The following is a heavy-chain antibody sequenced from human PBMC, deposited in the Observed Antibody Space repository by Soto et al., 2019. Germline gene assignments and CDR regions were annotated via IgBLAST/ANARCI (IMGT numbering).Heavy chain of an antibody. Sequence: QVQLQQWGAGLLKPSETLSLTCAVYGGSFSGYYWSWIRQPPGKGLEWIGEINHSGSTNYNPSLKSRVTISVDTSKNQFSLKLSAVTAADTAVYYCAGAERGSTSPNWFDPWGQGTLVTVSS. CDR1: GGSFSGYY. V-gene: IGHV4-34*01. CDR2: INHSGST. D-gene: IGHD2-2*01. J-gene: IGHJ5*02. CDR3: AGAERGSTSPNWFDP.